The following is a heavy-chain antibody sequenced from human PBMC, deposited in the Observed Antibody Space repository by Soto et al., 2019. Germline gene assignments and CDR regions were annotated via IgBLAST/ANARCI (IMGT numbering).Heavy chain of an antibody. J-gene: IGHJ6*02. D-gene: IGHD3-10*01. CDR1: GFAFTTFA. Sequence: QVQLVESGGGVVQPGRSLRLSCAPSGFAFTTFAMHWVRQAPGKGLEWVAVISYDGSIKSYADSVKGRFTISRDNSKNTLYLQMNSRRTEDTAVYYCAKGSFGLGSSPRFVYGMDVWGQGTTVTVSS. V-gene: IGHV3-30*18. CDR3: AKGSFGLGSSPRFVYGMDV. CDR2: ISYDGSIK.